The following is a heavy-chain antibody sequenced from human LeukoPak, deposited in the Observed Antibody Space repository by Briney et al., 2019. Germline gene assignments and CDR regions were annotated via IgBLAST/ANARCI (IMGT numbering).Heavy chain of an antibody. D-gene: IGHD2-15*01. CDR3: ARGGGSYAFDL. Sequence: PSETLSLTCTVSGGSISSYYWSWIREPPGKGLGWIGSIYYSGSTNYNPSLKSRVTISVDTSKNQFSLKLSSVTAADTAVYYCARGGGSYAFDLWGQGTMVTVSS. CDR2: IYYSGST. CDR1: GGSISSYY. J-gene: IGHJ3*01. V-gene: IGHV4-59*08.